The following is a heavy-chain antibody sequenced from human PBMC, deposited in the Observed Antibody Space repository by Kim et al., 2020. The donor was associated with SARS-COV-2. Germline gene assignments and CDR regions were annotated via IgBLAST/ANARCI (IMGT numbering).Heavy chain of an antibody. D-gene: IGHD3-3*01. Sequence: LKSRVTISVDTSKNQFSLKLSSVTAADTAVYYCAREEYDFWSGWGPLDVWGQGTTVTVSS. V-gene: IGHV4-59*01. J-gene: IGHJ6*02. CDR3: AREEYDFWSGWGPLDV.